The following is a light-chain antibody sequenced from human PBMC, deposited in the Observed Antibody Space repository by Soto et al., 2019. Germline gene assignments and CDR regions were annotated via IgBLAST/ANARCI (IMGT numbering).Light chain of an antibody. J-gene: IGLJ3*02. CDR1: SANIGAGHD. CDR2: GDS. V-gene: IGLV1-40*01. Sequence: QSVLTQPPSVSGAPGQWVTISCTGSSANIGAGHDVHWYQQIPGTAPKLLMYGDSNRPLGVPDRFSGSKSGTSASLAITGLQAEDEAYYCCQSYDSSLSGLVFGGGTKLTVL. CDR3: QSYDSSLSGLV.